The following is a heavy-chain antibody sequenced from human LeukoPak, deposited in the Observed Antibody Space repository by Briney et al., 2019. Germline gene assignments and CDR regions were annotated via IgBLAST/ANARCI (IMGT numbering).Heavy chain of an antibody. CDR1: GGTFSSYA. Sequence: ASVKVSCKASGGTFSSYAISWVRQAPGQGLEWMGIINPSGGSTSYAQKFQGRVTMTRDTSTSTVYMELSSLRSEDTAVYYCARARPWFDPWGQGTLVTVSS. J-gene: IGHJ5*02. CDR2: INPSGGST. V-gene: IGHV1-46*01. CDR3: ARARPWFDP.